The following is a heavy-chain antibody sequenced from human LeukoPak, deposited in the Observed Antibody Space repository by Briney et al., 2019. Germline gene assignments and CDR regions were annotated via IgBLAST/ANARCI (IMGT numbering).Heavy chain of an antibody. D-gene: IGHD3-22*01. V-gene: IGHV4-39*01. Sequence: SETLSLTCTVSGGSISSSSYYWGWIRQPPGKGLEWIGSIYYSGSTYYNPSLKSRVTISVDTSKNQFSLKLSSVTAADTAVYYCARPIHDSSGYRTYYFDYWGQGTLVTVSS. J-gene: IGHJ4*02. CDR1: GGSISSSSYY. CDR3: ARPIHDSSGYRTYYFDY. CDR2: IYYSGST.